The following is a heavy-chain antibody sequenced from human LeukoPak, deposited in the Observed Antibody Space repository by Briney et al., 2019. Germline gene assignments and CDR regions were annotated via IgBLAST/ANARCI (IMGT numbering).Heavy chain of an antibody. D-gene: IGHD3-10*01. CDR2: ISSSSSYI. V-gene: IGHV3-21*01. CDR3: ARGDFGSGTYLFDH. J-gene: IGHJ4*02. CDR1: GFTFSSYS. Sequence: PGGSLRLSCAASGFTFSSYSMNWVRQAPGKGLEWVSSISSSSSYIYYADSVKGRFTISRDNAKNSLYLQMNSLRAEDTAVYYCARGDFGSGTYLFDHWGQGTLVTVSS.